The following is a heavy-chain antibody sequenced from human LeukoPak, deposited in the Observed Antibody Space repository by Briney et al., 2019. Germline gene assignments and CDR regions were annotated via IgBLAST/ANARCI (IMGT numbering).Heavy chain of an antibody. D-gene: IGHD2-2*01. J-gene: IGHJ3*02. V-gene: IGHV5-51*01. CDR1: GYSFTTYW. CDR2: FNPADSDI. Sequence: GESLKISCKGSGYSFTTYWLGWVRQMPGKGLEWMGTFNPADSDIRYSPSFQGQVTISADKSISTAYLQWSSLKASDTAIYYCARHVSSSRVAFDIWGQGTMVTVSS. CDR3: ARHVSSSRVAFDI.